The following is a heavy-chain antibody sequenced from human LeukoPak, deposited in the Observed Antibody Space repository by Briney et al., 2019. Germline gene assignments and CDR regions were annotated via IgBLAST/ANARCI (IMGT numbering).Heavy chain of an antibody. CDR2: ISAYNGNT. J-gene: IGHJ3*02. D-gene: IGHD5-18*01. CDR1: GYTFTSYG. Sequence: ASVKVSCKASGYTFTSYGISWVRQAPGQGLEWMGWISAYNGNTNYAQKLQGRVIMTTDTSTSTAYMELRSLRSDDTAVYYCARDQRGYSYGRRMSDAFDIWGQGTMVTVSS. CDR3: ARDQRGYSYGRRMSDAFDI. V-gene: IGHV1-18*01.